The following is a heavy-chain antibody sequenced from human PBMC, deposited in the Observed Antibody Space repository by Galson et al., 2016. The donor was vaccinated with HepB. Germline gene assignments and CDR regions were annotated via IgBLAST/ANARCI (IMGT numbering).Heavy chain of an antibody. CDR2: INPKSGGT. CDR1: GYPFTDHY. Sequence: SVKVSCKASGYPFTDHYVYWVRQAPGQGLEWMGRINPKSGGTDYAQNFQGRVTMTRDTSINTAYMELTGLKGDDTAVYFCARKVSGWDLVYFDYWGQGTLVTVSS. V-gene: IGHV1-2*02. J-gene: IGHJ4*02. CDR3: ARKVSGWDLVYFDY. D-gene: IGHD3-9*01.